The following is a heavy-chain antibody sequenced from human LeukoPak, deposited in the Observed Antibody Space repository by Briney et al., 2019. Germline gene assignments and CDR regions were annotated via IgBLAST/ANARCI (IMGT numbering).Heavy chain of an antibody. CDR1: GFTVTNAW. D-gene: IGHD1-26*01. J-gene: IGHJ4*02. Sequence: GGSLRLSCAASGFTVTNAWMHWVRQAPGKGLEWVANIKQDGSKKSYVDSVKGRFTISRDNAKNSLYLQMNSLRAEDTAIYYCTRVSYIDEGIDYWGQGTLVTVSS. CDR3: TRVSYIDEGIDY. CDR2: IKQDGSKK. V-gene: IGHV3-7*04.